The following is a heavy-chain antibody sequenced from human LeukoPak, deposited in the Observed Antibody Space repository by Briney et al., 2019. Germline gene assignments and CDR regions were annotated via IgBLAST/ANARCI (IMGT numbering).Heavy chain of an antibody. D-gene: IGHD6-6*01. V-gene: IGHV3-30*03. CDR2: ISYDGSNK. CDR3: ARGPNSNWSGLDF. J-gene: IGHJ4*02. CDR1: GFTFSSYG. Sequence: GGSLRLSCAASGFTFSSYGMHWVRQAPGKGLEWVAVISYDGSNKYYADSVKGRFTISRDNSKNTLYLQMNSLRAEDTAVYYCARGPNSNWSGLDFWGQGTLLTVSS.